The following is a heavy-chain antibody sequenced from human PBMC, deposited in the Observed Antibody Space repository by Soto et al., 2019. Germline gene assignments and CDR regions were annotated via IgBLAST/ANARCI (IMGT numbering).Heavy chain of an antibody. V-gene: IGHV3-48*02. D-gene: IGHD2-21*02. CDR3: AREPAYCGGDCQSSAPVDY. Sequence: EVQLVESGGGLVQPGGSLRLSCAASGFTFSSYSMNWVRQAPGKGLEWVSYISSSSSTIYYADSVKGRFTISRDNAKNSLYLQMNSLRDEDTAVYYCAREPAYCGGDCQSSAPVDYWGQGTLVTVSS. CDR1: GFTFSSYS. J-gene: IGHJ4*02. CDR2: ISSSSSTI.